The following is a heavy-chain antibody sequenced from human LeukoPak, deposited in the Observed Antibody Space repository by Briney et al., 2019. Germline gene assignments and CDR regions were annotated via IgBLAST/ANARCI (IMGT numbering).Heavy chain of an antibody. Sequence: SETLSLTCTVSGGSITSSLYFWGWIRQPPGKGLEWVGSIYYGASTYYNPSLKSRLTISVDTSKNQVSLKLRSVTAADTALYFCAGGQTLDWLSNYFDSWGQGSLVIVSS. V-gene: IGHV4-39*01. D-gene: IGHD3-3*01. CDR1: GGSITSSLYF. CDR2: IYYGAST. CDR3: AGGQTLDWLSNYFDS. J-gene: IGHJ4*02.